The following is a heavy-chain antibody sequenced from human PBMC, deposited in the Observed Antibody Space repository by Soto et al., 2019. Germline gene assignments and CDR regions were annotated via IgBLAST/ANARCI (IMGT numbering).Heavy chain of an antibody. D-gene: IGHD3-3*01. CDR2: INSDGSST. V-gene: IGHV3-74*01. Sequence: GGPLRLSCAASGGTFSSYWMHWIRQAPGKGLVWVSRINSDGSSTSYADSVKGRFTISRDNAKNTLYLQMNSLRAEDTAVYYCASSEYYDFWSGYGATPALYYMDVWGKGTTVTVSS. CDR3: ASSEYYDFWSGYGATPALYYMDV. J-gene: IGHJ6*03. CDR1: GGTFSSYW.